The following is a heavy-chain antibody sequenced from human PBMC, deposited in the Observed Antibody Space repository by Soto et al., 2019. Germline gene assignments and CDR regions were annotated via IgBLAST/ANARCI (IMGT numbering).Heavy chain of an antibody. D-gene: IGHD3-3*01. V-gene: IGHV3-23*01. CDR2: LSASEGSP. J-gene: IGHJ4*02. Sequence: GGSLRLSCAASGFTFRSNAMSWVRQAPGKGLEWVSTLSASEGSPYYADSVKGRFTISRDNSKNTLYLQMNSLRAEDTAIYYCAKGGRFLEWLFFDYWGQGTLVTVSS. CDR1: GFTFRSNA. CDR3: AKGGRFLEWLFFDY.